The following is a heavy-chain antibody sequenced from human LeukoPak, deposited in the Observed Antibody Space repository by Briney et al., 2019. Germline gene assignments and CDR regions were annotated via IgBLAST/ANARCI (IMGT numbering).Heavy chain of an antibody. D-gene: IGHD1-26*01. Sequence: GGSLRLSCAASGFTFSTYWMNWVRQAPGKGLEGVANIKQDGTEKYYVDSVKGRFTISRDNANNSLYLQMNSLRAEDTAVYYCARGYYPPEYWGPGTLVTVSS. J-gene: IGHJ4*02. CDR2: IKQDGTEK. V-gene: IGHV3-7*05. CDR1: GFTFSTYW. CDR3: ARGYYPPEY.